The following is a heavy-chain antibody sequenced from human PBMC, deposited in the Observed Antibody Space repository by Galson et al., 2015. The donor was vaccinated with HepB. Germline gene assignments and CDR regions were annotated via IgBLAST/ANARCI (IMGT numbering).Heavy chain of an antibody. CDR3: AKGGVWYYDSSGYQYYFDY. CDR2: ISGSGGST. D-gene: IGHD3-22*01. Sequence: SLRLSCAASGFTFSSYAMSWVRQAPGKGLEWVSAISGSGGSTYYADSVKGRFTISRGNSKNTLYLQMNSLRAEDTAVYYCAKGGVWYYDSSGYQYYFDYWGQGTLVTVSS. V-gene: IGHV3-23*01. CDR1: GFTFSSYA. J-gene: IGHJ4*02.